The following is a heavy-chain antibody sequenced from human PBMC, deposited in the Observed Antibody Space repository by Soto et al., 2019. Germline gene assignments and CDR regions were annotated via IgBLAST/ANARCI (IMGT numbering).Heavy chain of an antibody. CDR3: AKTGIAAAGTGDY. Sequence: EVQLLESGGGLVQPGGSXXXXCXXXXXXXXXXXXXXVRQAPGKGLEWVSAISGSGGSTYYADSVKGRFTISRDNSKNTLYLQMNSLRAEDTAVYYCAKTGIAAAGTGDYWGQGTLVTVSS. J-gene: IGHJ4*02. D-gene: IGHD6-13*01. V-gene: IGHV3-23*01. CDR2: ISGSGGST. CDR1: XXXXXXXX.